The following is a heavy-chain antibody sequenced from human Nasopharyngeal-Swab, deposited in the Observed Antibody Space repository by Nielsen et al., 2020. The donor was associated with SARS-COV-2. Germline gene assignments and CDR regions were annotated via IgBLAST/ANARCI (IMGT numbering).Heavy chain of an antibody. D-gene: IGHD6-19*01. CDR3: ARDFRDSAAVAGTVGAFDI. CDR1: GFTISSYR. J-gene: IGHJ3*02. CDR2: IKQDGSEK. V-gene: IGHV3-7*01. Sequence: GGSLRLSCAASGFTISSYRLSWVRQAPGKGLEWVANIKQDGSEKYYVDSVKGRFIISRDNTKNSLYLQMNSLRAEDTAVYYCARDFRDSAAVAGTVGAFDIWGQGTMVTVSS.